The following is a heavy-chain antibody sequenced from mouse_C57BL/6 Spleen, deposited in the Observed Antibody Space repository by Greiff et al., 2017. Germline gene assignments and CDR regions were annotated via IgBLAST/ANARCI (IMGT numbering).Heavy chain of an antibody. D-gene: IGHD4-1*01. CDR2: INPNNGGT. Sequence: EVQLQQSGPELVKPGASVKISCKASGYTFTDYYMNWVKQSPGKSLEWIGDINPNNGGTSYNQKFKGKATLTVDKSSSTAYMELRSLTSEDSAVYYCATGTWAMDYWGQGTSVTVSS. V-gene: IGHV1-26*01. CDR3: ATGTWAMDY. CDR1: GYTFTDYY. J-gene: IGHJ4*01.